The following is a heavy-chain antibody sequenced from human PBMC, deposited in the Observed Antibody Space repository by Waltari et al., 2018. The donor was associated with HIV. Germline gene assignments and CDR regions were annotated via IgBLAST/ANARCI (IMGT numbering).Heavy chain of an antibody. Sequence: EVQLEQSGAEMKKPGESWRISCKASGYNFGRYWISWVRQIPGKGLEWMGIIFPGDSSTRYSPSFRGQVTISADKSINTTFLQWTTLKASDSAIYYCATGPDHYCDFWGQGTQVTVSS. CDR2: IFPGDSST. D-gene: IGHD4-4*01. V-gene: IGHV5-51*01. CDR3: ATGPDHYCDF. J-gene: IGHJ4*02. CDR1: GYNFGRYW.